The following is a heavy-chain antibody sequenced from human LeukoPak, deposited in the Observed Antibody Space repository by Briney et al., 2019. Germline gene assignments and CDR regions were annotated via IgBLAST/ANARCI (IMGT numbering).Heavy chain of an antibody. CDR1: GFTFDDYA. CDR3: AKAVDTALATSCAY. Sequence: GGSLRLSCAASGFTFDDYAMHWVRQAQGKGLEWVSGLSWNSGNIGYADSVKGRFTISRDNAKNSLYLQMNSLRAEDTALYYCAKAVDTALATSCAYWGQGTLVTVSS. D-gene: IGHD5-18*01. CDR2: LSWNSGNI. V-gene: IGHV3-9*01. J-gene: IGHJ4*02.